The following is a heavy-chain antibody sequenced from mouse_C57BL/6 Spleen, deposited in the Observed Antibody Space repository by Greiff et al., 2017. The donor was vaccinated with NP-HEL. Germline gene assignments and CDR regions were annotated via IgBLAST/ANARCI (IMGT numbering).Heavy chain of an antibody. CDR1: GFTFSSYA. D-gene: IGHD2-4*01. V-gene: IGHV5-4*01. CDR2: ISDGGSYT. CDR3: AREDDYDGYFDV. Sequence: EVKVVESGGGLVKPGGSLKLSCAASGFTFSSYAMSWVRQTPEKRLEWVATISDGGSYTYYPDNVKGRFTISRDNAKNNLYLQMSHLKSEDTAMYYCAREDDYDGYFDVWGTGTTVTVSS. J-gene: IGHJ1*03.